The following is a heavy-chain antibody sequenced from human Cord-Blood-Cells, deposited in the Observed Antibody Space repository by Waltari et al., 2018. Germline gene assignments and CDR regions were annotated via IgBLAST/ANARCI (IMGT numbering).Heavy chain of an antibody. J-gene: IGHJ5*02. D-gene: IGHD3-10*01. CDR3: AREIRYYGSGSYYNVNWFDP. Sequence: QVQLVQSGAEVKKHGSSVKVSCKASGGTFSSYAISWVRQAPGQGLEWMGGIIPIFGTANYAQKFQGRVTITADKSTSTAYMELSSLRSEDTAVYYCAREIRYYGSGSYYNVNWFDPWGQGTLVTVSS. CDR2: IIPIFGTA. CDR1: GGTFSSYA. V-gene: IGHV1-69*06.